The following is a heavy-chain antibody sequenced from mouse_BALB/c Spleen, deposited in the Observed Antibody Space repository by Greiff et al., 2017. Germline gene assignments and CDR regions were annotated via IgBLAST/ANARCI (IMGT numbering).Heavy chain of an antibody. V-gene: IGHV3-8*02. Sequence: EVQRVESGPSLVKPSQTLSLTCSVTGDSITSGYWHWIRKFPGNKLEYMGYISYSGSTYYNPSLKSRISITPDTSKNQYYLQLNSVTTEDTATYYCARGNYGSRNAMDYWGQGTSVTVSS. CDR3: ARGNYGSRNAMDY. CDR1: GDSITSGY. D-gene: IGHD1-1*01. J-gene: IGHJ4*01. CDR2: ISYSGST.